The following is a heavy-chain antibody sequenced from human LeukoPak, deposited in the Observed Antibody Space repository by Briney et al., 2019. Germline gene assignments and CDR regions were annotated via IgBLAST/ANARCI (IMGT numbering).Heavy chain of an antibody. CDR3: AREGRQNAFDI. Sequence: SGGSLRLSCAASGFTFSSYSMNWVRQAPGKGLEWVSSISSSSSYIYYADSVKGRFTISRDNAKNSLYLQMNSLRAEDTAVYYCAREGRQNAFDIWGQGTMVTVSS. J-gene: IGHJ3*02. CDR2: ISSSSSYI. CDR1: GFTFSSYS. V-gene: IGHV3-21*04.